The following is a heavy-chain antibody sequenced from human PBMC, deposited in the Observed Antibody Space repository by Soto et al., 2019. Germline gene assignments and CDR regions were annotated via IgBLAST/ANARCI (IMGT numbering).Heavy chain of an antibody. V-gene: IGHV1-2*02. CDR2: IKPNGDDT. CDR3: ARGDYVWGSFGSNPYFDN. J-gene: IGHJ4*02. CDR1: GYTFTDYY. Sequence: GASVKVSCKVSGYTFTDYYIHWVRQAPGQGPEWMGWIKPNGDDTNYAQKFQGRVTMTRDTSISTAYMELSRLRSDDTAVYYCARGDYVWGSFGSNPYFDNWGQGTLVTVSS. D-gene: IGHD3-16*01.